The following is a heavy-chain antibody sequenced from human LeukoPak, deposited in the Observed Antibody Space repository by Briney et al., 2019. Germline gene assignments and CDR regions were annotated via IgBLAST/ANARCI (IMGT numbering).Heavy chain of an antibody. CDR3: ARDSPPVGATLSFDY. CDR1: GYTFTSYG. V-gene: IGHV1-18*01. D-gene: IGHD1-26*01. Sequence: ASVKVSCTASGYTFTSYGISWVRQAPGQGLEWMGWISAYNGNTNYAQKLQGRVTMTTDTSTSTAYMELRSLRSDDTAVYYCARDSPPVGATLSFDYWGQGTLVTVSS. CDR2: ISAYNGNT. J-gene: IGHJ4*02.